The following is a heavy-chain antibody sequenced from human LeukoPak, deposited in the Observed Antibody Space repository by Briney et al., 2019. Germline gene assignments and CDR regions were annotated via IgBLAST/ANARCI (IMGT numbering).Heavy chain of an antibody. J-gene: IGHJ4*02. CDR3: AKDLLSGSGWFYFDS. CDR2: ISSDGGDK. Sequence: PGRSLRLSCAASRFTFSSYGMHWVRQAPGKGLEWVAVISSDGGDKYHADSVKGRFTISRDNSKNTLYVQMNSLRAEDTAVYYCAKDLLSGSGWFYFDSWGQGTLVTVSS. D-gene: IGHD6-19*01. V-gene: IGHV3-30*18. CDR1: RFTFSSYG.